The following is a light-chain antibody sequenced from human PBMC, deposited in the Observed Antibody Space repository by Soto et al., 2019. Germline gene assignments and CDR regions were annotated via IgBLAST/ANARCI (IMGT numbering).Light chain of an antibody. CDR3: QQSYRFPKT. V-gene: IGKV1-39*01. CDR1: QTVTSY. CDR2: AAS. Sequence: DVQMTQSPSSLSASVGDSLTLTCRASQTVTSYLNWYQQKPGKAPKLLIYAASTLQSGVPSRFSGSGSGTEFTLTIISLQPEDFATAYCQQSYRFPKTFGRGTKVE. J-gene: IGKJ1*01.